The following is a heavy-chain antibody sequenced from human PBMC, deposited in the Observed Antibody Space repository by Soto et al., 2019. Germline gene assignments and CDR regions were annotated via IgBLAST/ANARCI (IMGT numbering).Heavy chain of an antibody. CDR2: IYYSGST. CDR1: GGSISSYY. J-gene: IGHJ6*02. V-gene: IGHV4-59*01. D-gene: IGHD6-13*01. Sequence: PSETLSLTGTVSGGSISSYYWSWIRQPPGKGLEWIGYIYYSGSTNYNPSLKSRVTISVDTSKNQFSLKLSSVTAADTAVYYCARDRKESSWRPPYYYYYGMDVWGQGTTVTVSS. CDR3: ARDRKESSWRPPYYYYYGMDV.